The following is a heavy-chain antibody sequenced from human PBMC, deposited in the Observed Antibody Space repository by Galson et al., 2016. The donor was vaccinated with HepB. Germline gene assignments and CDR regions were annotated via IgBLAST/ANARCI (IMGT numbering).Heavy chain of an antibody. V-gene: IGHV3-21*01. CDR2: ISGRSSYI. CDR3: ARVSPVDYYYYMDV. CDR1: TFTFSDYS. J-gene: IGHJ6*03. Sequence: SLRLSCAASTFTFSDYSMNWVRQAPGKGLEWVSFISGRSSYIYYADSVEGRFTVSRDNAKNSLYLQMNSLRAEDTAVYYCARVSPVDYYYYMDVWGRGTTVTGS.